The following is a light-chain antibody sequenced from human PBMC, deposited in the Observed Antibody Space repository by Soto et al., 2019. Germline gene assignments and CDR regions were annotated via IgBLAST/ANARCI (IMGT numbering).Light chain of an antibody. CDR1: QSVSSY. V-gene: IGKV3-11*01. Sequence: EIVLTQSPATLSLSPVERATLSCRASQSVSSYLAWYQQKPGQAPRLLIYDASNRATGIPARFSGSGSGTDFTLTSSSLEPEDFAVYYCQQRSNWPPVFTFGPGTKVDIK. CDR3: QQRSNWPPVFT. CDR2: DAS. J-gene: IGKJ3*01.